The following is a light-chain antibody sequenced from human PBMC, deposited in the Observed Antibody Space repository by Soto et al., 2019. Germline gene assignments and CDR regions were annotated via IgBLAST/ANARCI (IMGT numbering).Light chain of an antibody. J-gene: IGKJ2*01. CDR2: VAS. Sequence: EIVLPQSPGTLSLSPGERATLSCRASQSVSSSYLAWYQQIPGQAPRLLIYVASSRAAGIPDRFSGSGSVTDFNLTISRLEPEDVAVYYCQAYGSSPYTFGQGTKLDSK. CDR1: QSVSSSY. V-gene: IGKV3-20*01. CDR3: QAYGSSPYT.